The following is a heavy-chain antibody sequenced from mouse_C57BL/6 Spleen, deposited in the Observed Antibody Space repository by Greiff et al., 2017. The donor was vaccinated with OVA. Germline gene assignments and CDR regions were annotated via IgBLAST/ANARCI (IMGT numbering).Heavy chain of an antibody. CDR3: ARVYYGNYYAMDY. D-gene: IGHD2-1*01. V-gene: IGHV5-16*01. CDR2: INYDGSST. J-gene: IGHJ4*01. Sequence: EVKLVESEGGLVQPGSSMKLSCTASGFTFSDYYMAWVRQVPEKGLEWVANINYDGSSTYYLDSLKSRFIISRDNAKNILYLQMSSLKSEDTATYYCARVYYGNYYAMDYWGQGTSGTVSS. CDR1: GFTFSDYY.